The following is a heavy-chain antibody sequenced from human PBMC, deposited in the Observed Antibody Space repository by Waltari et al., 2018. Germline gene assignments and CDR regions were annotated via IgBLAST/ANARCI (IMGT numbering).Heavy chain of an antibody. Sequence: QVQLVQSGAEVTKPGASVQVSCKPSGYHFTDNHLHWVRQAPGQGLEWMGWINPKSGGTYYAQTFQGWVTMTRDTSTSTVYMELSSLKSDDTTVYYCARRSCTGECYAPYVYWGQGSLVTVSS. CDR1: GYHFTDNH. V-gene: IGHV1-2*04. CDR3: ARRSCTGECYAPYVY. CDR2: INPKSGGT. D-gene: IGHD2-8*02. J-gene: IGHJ4*02.